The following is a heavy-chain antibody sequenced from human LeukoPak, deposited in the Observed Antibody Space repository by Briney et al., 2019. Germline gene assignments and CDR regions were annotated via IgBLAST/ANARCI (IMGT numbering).Heavy chain of an antibody. J-gene: IGHJ4*02. V-gene: IGHV3-23*01. CDR2: ISGSGGST. CDR1: VFTFSSYA. D-gene: IGHD5-18*01. Sequence: GGSLRLSCAASVFTFSSYAMSWVRQAPGKGLEWVSAISGSGGSTYYADSVKGRFTISRDNSKNTLYLQMNSLRAEDTAVYYCACKQLWPNTYYFDYWGQGTLVTVSS. CDR3: ACKQLWPNTYYFDY.